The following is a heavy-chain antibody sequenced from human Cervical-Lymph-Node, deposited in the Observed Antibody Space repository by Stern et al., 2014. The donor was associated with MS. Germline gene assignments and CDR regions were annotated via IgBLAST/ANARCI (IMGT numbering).Heavy chain of an antibody. CDR1: GYTFTSYG. J-gene: IGHJ6*02. CDR2: ISAYNGNT. CDR3: AREPRGSSWPGGVVKYYYGMDV. D-gene: IGHD6-13*01. V-gene: IGHV1-18*01. Sequence: QVQLVESGAEVKKPGASVKVSCKASGYTFTSYGISWVRQAPGQGLEWMGWISAYNGNTNYAQKLQGRVTMTTDTSTSTAYMELRSLRSDDTAVYYCAREPRGSSWPGGVVKYYYGMDVWGQGTTVTVSS.